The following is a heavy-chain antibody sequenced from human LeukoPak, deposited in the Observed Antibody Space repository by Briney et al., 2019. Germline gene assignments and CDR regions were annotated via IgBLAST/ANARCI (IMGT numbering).Heavy chain of an antibody. Sequence: PGGSLRLSCAAPGFTFDDYAMHWFRQAPGRGLEWVSGISWNTGCIGYADSAKGRFTISRDNAKNSLYLQMNSLRAEDTALYYCAKDIGGIGAAGFDYWGEGTLVTVSS. V-gene: IGHV3-9*01. D-gene: IGHD6-13*01. CDR3: AKDIGGIGAAGFDY. CDR2: ISWNTGCI. CDR1: GFTFDDYA. J-gene: IGHJ4*02.